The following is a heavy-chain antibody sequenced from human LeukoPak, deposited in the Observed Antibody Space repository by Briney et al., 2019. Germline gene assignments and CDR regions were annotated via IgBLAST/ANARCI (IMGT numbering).Heavy chain of an antibody. CDR2: IYNSGST. D-gene: IGHD5-18*01. CDR3: AAGYNYGTDAFDI. V-gene: IGHV4-59*01. CDR1: GGSFSGYY. J-gene: IGHJ3*02. Sequence: SETLSLTCAVYGGSFSGYYWSWIRQPPGRGLEWIGYIYNSGSTDYNPSLKSRVTISVDTSKNQFSLRLSSVTAADTAVYFCAAGYNYGTDAFDIWGQGTMVTVSS.